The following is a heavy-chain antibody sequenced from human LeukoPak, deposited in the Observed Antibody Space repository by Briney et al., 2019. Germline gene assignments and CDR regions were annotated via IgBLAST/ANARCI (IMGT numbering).Heavy chain of an antibody. CDR2: IKQDVSEK. CDR1: GFTFSTYW. V-gene: IGHV3-7*01. CDR3: ARVQRKYQLPRLNDYDYMDV. J-gene: IGHJ6*03. Sequence: GGSLRLSCAASGFTFSTYWMSWVRQAPGKGLGWVANIKQDVSEKYYVDSVKGRFTISRDNAKNSLYLQMNSLRAEDTAVYYCARVQRKYQLPRLNDYDYMDVWGKGTTVTISS. D-gene: IGHD2-2*01.